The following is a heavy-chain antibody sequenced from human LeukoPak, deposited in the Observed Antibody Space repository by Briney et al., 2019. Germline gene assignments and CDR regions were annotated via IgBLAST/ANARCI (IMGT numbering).Heavy chain of an antibody. Sequence: SGPTLVKPTQTLTLTCTFSGFSLSTTAVGVGWIRQPPGKALEWLALIYWDDDKRYSPSLKSRLTIAKDTSKNQVVLTMTNMDPVDTGTYYCAHRRNPEYNWSVLEFDYWGQGTLVTVSS. CDR2: IYWDDDK. CDR3: AHRRNPEYNWSVLEFDY. J-gene: IGHJ4*02. CDR1: GFSLSTTAVG. D-gene: IGHD1-20*01. V-gene: IGHV2-5*02.